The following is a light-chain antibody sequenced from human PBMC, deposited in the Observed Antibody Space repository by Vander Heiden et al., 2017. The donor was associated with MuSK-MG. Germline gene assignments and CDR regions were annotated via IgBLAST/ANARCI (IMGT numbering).Light chain of an antibody. CDR1: QSVSSS. Sequence: EIVLTQSPATLSLSPGERATLSCRASQSVSSSLAWYQQKPGQAPRLLIYDASHRATGIPARFSGSGSGTDFTLTISSLEPEDFAVYYCQQRSNWPPYTFGQGTKLEIK. CDR3: QQRSNWPPYT. J-gene: IGKJ2*01. CDR2: DAS. V-gene: IGKV3-11*01.